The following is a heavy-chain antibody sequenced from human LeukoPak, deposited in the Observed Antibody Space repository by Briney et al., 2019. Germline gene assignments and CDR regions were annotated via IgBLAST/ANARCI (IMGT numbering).Heavy chain of an antibody. V-gene: IGHV3-30-3*01. J-gene: IGHJ4*02. Sequence: GRSLRLSCAASGFTFSSYAMHWVRQAPGKGLEWVAVISYDGSNKYYADSVKGRFTISRDNSKNTLYLQMNSLRAEDTAVYYCARGQVGYYDILTGYMWGQGTPVTVSS. CDR1: GFTFSSYA. CDR2: ISYDGSNK. CDR3: ARGQVGYYDILTGYM. D-gene: IGHD3-9*01.